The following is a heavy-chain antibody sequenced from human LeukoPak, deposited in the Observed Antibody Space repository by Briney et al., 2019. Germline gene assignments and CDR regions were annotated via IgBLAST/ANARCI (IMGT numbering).Heavy chain of an antibody. D-gene: IGHD3-9*01. Sequence: SETLSLTCSVSGGSINNNFWSWIRQPPGKGLEWIGYIYYSGSTSYNPSLKSRVTISVDTSRNQFSLRLSSVTAADTAVYYCAREGLYDVFTGYYHSWLDPWGQGTLVTVSS. CDR3: AREGLYDVFTGYYHSWLDP. CDR2: IYYSGST. CDR1: GGSINNNF. V-gene: IGHV4-59*12. J-gene: IGHJ5*02.